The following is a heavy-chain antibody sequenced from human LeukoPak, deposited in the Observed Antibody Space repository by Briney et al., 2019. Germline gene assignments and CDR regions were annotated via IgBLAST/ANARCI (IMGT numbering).Heavy chain of an antibody. CDR3: ARGGARGYSYGSFFDY. Sequence: GGSLRLSCAASGFTFSSYCMHWVRQAPGKGLEWVAVIWYDGSNKYYADSVKGRFTISRDNSKNTLYLQMNSLRAEDTAVYYCARGGARGYSYGSFFDYWGQGTLVTVSS. CDR1: GFTFSSYC. J-gene: IGHJ4*02. CDR2: IWYDGSNK. D-gene: IGHD5-18*01. V-gene: IGHV3-33*01.